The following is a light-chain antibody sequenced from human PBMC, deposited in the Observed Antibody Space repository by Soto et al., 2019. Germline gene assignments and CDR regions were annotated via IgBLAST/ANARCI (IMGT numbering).Light chain of an antibody. CDR2: RND. Sequence: QSVLTQPPSASGTPGQRVTISCSGSGSNIGSHDVYWYQHLPGTAPKVLIYRNDQRPSGVPDRFSASRSGTSASLAISGLRSEDEADYYCVAWDDSLSGRVFGVGTKLTVL. V-gene: IGLV1-47*02. CDR1: GSNIGSHD. J-gene: IGLJ3*02. CDR3: VAWDDSLSGRV.